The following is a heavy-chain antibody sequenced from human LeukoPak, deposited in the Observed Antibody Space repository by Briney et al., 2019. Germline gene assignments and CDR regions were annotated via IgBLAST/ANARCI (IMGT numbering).Heavy chain of an antibody. D-gene: IGHD2-2*01. CDR2: INHSGST. Sequence: PSETLSLSCAVYGGSFSGYYRSWIRQPPGKGLEWIGEINHSGSTNYNPSLKSRVTISVDTSKNQFSLKLSSVTAADTAVYYCASLTYCSSTSCYVFSDYWGQGTLVTVSS. J-gene: IGHJ4*02. CDR3: ASLTYCSSTSCYVFSDY. V-gene: IGHV4-34*01. CDR1: GGSFSGYY.